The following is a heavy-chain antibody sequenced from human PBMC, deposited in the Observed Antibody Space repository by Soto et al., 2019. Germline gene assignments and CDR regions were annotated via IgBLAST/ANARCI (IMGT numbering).Heavy chain of an antibody. V-gene: IGHV3-74*01. J-gene: IGHJ4*02. Sequence: EVQLVESGGGLVQPGGSLRLSCEASGFTFSSHWMHWVRQAPGKGLVWVSRIYTDGSRADYADSVKGRLTISRDNAKNTVYLQVNSLGAEDTAVYFCARGGQNYYYFDYWGQGTLGTVSP. CDR1: GFTFSSHW. CDR3: ARGGQNYYYFDY. CDR2: IYTDGSRA. D-gene: IGHD3-10*01.